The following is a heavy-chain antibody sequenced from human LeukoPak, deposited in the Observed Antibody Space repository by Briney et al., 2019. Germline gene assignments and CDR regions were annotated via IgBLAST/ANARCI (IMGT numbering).Heavy chain of an antibody. J-gene: IGHJ3*02. CDR1: GGSISSYY. V-gene: IGHV4-59*08. CDR2: IYYSGST. CDR3: ARVKLNYYDSSTYAFDI. D-gene: IGHD3-22*01. Sequence: SETLSLTCTVSGGSISSYYWSWIRQPPGKGLEWIGYIYYSGSTNYNPSLKSRVTISVDTSKNQFSLKLISVTAADTAVYYCARVKLNYYDSSTYAFDIWGQGTMVTVSS.